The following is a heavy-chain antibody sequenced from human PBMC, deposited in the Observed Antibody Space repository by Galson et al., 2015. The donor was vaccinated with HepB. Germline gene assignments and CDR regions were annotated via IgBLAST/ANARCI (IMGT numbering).Heavy chain of an antibody. CDR3: ARTITGTTGRSVDY. CDR1: GFSLSTSGMC. D-gene: IGHD1-20*01. V-gene: IGHV2-70*11. CDR2: IDWDDDK. J-gene: IGHJ4*02. Sequence: PALVKPTQTLTLTCTFSGFSLSTSGMCVSWIRQPPGKALEWLARIDWDDDKYYSTSLTTRLTISKDTAKNQAVLTMTNMDPVDTATYYCARTITGTTGRSVDYWGQGTLVTVSS.